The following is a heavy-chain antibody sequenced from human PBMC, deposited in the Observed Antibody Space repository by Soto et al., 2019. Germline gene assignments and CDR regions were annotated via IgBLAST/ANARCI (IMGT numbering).Heavy chain of an antibody. J-gene: IGHJ4*03. CDR1: GFNLNDYG. CDR3: VKENTPPYIDF. Sequence: GGSLRLSCAASGFNLNDYGMHWVRQAPGKGLEWVSHIWCDGNRMYYVESVKGRFTVSRDSSKNTVYLQMDSLRVEDTAVYYCVKENTPPYIDFWGHGARVTGSS. CDR2: IWCDGNRM. V-gene: IGHV3-33*03.